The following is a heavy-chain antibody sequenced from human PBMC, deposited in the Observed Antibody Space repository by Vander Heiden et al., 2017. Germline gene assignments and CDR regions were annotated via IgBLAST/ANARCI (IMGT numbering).Heavy chain of an antibody. J-gene: IGHJ3*02. CDR2: ISGSGGST. D-gene: IGHD1-20*01. CDR3: AKSLNNKASQIDAFDI. Sequence: EVQLLESGGGLVQPGGSLRLSCAASGFTFSSYAMGWVREAPGKGLEWVSAISGSGGSTYYADSVKGRFTISRDNSKNTLYLQMNSLRAEDTAVYYCAKSLNNKASQIDAFDIWGQGTMVTVSS. V-gene: IGHV3-23*01. CDR1: GFTFSSYA.